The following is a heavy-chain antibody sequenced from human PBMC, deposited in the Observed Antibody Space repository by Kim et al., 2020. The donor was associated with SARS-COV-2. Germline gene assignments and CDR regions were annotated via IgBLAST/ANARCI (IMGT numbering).Heavy chain of an antibody. J-gene: IGHJ4*02. Sequence: SETLSLTCTVSGGSISSGDYYWSWIRQPPGKGLEWIGYIYYSASTYYNLSLKSRVTISVDTSKNQFSLKLSSVTAADTAVYYCARARATSITIFGVVVVHNFDYGGQGTLVTVSS. D-gene: IGHD3-3*01. CDR2: IYYSAST. CDR1: GGSISSGDYY. V-gene: IGHV4-30-4*01. CDR3: ARARATSITIFGVVVVHNFDY.